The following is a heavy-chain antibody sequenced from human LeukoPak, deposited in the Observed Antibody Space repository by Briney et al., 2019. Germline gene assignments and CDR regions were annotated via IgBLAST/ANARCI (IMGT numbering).Heavy chain of an antibody. D-gene: IGHD3-10*01. CDR3: AREYGSGSYTGIDY. CDR2: ISAYNSAYNGNT. J-gene: IGHJ4*02. V-gene: IGHV1-18*01. Sequence: GASVTVSCKASGYTFINYGITWVRQAPGQGLEWMGWISAYNSAYNGNTHYAQKLQGRVTMTTDTSTNTGYMELRSLRSDDTSVYYCAREYGSGSYTGIDYWGQGTLVTVSS. CDR1: GYTFINYG.